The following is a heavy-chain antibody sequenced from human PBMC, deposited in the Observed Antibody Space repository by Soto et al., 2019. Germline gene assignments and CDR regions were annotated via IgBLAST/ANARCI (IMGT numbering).Heavy chain of an antibody. CDR3: ARVSSWYEFDY. J-gene: IGHJ4*02. Sequence: ASVKVSCKASGYTFTTYGISWARQAPGQGLEWMGWISAYNGDTNYAQRLQGRVTMTTDTSTSTAYMELRSLRSDDTAVYYCARVSSWYEFDYWGQGTLVTVS. CDR1: GYTFTTYG. V-gene: IGHV1-18*01. D-gene: IGHD6-13*01. CDR2: ISAYNGDT.